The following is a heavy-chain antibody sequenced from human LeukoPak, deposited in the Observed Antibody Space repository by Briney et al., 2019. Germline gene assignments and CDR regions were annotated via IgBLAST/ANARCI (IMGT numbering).Heavy chain of an antibody. J-gene: IGHJ6*02. D-gene: IGHD5-18*01. Sequence: GGPLRFSCITSGFTFADHAMSWVRHAPGKGLEWVGFIRSKAYSGSIEYAASVKSRFTISRDDFQSIAYLQKNSLQVEDTAVYFCARGPIQLWIHNAMDVWGQGTTVTVSS. CDR3: ARGPIQLWIHNAMDV. CDR1: GFTFADHA. V-gene: IGHV3-49*04. CDR2: IRSKAYSGSI.